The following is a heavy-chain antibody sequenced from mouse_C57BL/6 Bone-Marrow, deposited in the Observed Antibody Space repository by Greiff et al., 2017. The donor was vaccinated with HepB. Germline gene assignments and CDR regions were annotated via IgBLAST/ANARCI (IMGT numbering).Heavy chain of an antibody. CDR1: GYTFTDYN. J-gene: IGHJ3*01. CDR2: INPNNGGT. D-gene: IGHD1-1*01. CDR3: ARNGLGSPFAY. V-gene: IGHV1-18*01. Sequence: EVQGVESGPELVKPGASVKIPCKASGYTFTDYNMDWVKQSHGKSLEWIGDINPNNGGTIYNQKFKGKATLTVDKSSSTAYMELRSLTSEDTAVYYCARNGLGSPFAYWGQGTLVTVSA.